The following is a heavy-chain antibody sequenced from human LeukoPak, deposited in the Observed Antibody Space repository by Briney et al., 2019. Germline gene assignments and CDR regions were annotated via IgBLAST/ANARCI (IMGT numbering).Heavy chain of an antibody. V-gene: IGHV3-74*01. CDR1: GFTFSTYW. J-gene: IGHJ5*02. Sequence: GGSLRLSCAASGFTFSTYWMHWVRQAPGKGLVWVSRINSDGSGTSYADSVKGRFTISRDNAKNTLYLQMNSLRAEDTAMYYCARGGNWFDPWGQGTLVTVSS. CDR2: INSDGSGT. CDR3: ARGGNWFDP.